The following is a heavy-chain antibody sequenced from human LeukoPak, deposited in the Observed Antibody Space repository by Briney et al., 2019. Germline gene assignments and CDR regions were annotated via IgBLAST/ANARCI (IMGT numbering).Heavy chain of an antibody. CDR1: GFTFSSYW. CDR2: INSDGSST. CDR3: ARDRSITFGGLY. V-gene: IGHV3-74*01. D-gene: IGHD3-16*01. J-gene: IGHJ4*02. Sequence: GGSLRLSCAASGFTFSSYWMHWVRHAPGKGLVWVSRINSDGSSTSYADSVKGRFTISRDNAKNTLYLQMNSLRAEDTAVYYCARDRSITFGGLYWGQGTLVTVSS.